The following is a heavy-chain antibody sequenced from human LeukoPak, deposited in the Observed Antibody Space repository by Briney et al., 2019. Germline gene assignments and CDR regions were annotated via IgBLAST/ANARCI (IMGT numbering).Heavy chain of an antibody. D-gene: IGHD1-26*01. CDR2: INPNSGGT. J-gene: IGHJ6*02. V-gene: IGHV1-2*02. Sequence: ASVKVSCKASGYTFTGYYMHWVRQAPGQGLEWMGWINPNSGGTNYAQKFQGRVTMTRDTSISTAYMELRSLRSDDTAVYYCARDQVGGSGSYPLDYYYGMDVWGQGTTVTVSS. CDR1: GYTFTGYY. CDR3: ARDQVGGSGSYPLDYYYGMDV.